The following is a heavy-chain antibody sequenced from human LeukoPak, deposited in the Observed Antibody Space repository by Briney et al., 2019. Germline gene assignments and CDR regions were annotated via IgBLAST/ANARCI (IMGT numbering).Heavy chain of an antibody. V-gene: IGHV3-48*01. Sequence: GGSLRLSCAASGFTFSSYSMNWVRQAPGKGLEWVSYISSSSSTIYYADSVKGRFTISRDNARNSLYLQMNSLRAEDTAVYYCARDCSSTSCYGGFDYWGQGTLVTVSS. D-gene: IGHD2-2*01. CDR2: ISSSSSTI. CDR3: ARDCSSTSCYGGFDY. J-gene: IGHJ4*02. CDR1: GFTFSSYS.